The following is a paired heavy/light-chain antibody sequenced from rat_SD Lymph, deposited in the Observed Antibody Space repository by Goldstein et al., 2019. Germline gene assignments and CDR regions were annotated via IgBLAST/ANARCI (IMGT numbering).Light chain of an antibody. CDR1: EDIYSD. CDR3: QQYNNYPLT. V-gene: IGKV12S32*01. CDR2: NAN. Sequence: DIRMTQSPASLSASLGETVNIECLASEDIYSDLAWYQQKPGKSPQLLIYNANSLQNGVPSRFSGSGSGTQYSLKINSLQSEDVATYFCQQYNNYPLTFGSGTKLEIK. J-gene: IGKJ5*01.
Heavy chain of an antibody. CDR2: IDPEDGET. D-gene: IGHD1-11*01. CDR1: GYSITDYL. CDR3: ASAGRPILTTEGIVSDYYVMDA. Sequence: EVQLQQSGPELRRPGSSVKLSCKASGYSITDYLMHWVKHRPEHGLEWIGWIDPEDGETKYAQKFQSKATLTADTSSNTAYMQLSSLTSEDTATYFCASAGRPILTTEGIVSDYYVMDAWGQGASVTVSS. V-gene: IGHV1-8*01. J-gene: IGHJ4*01.